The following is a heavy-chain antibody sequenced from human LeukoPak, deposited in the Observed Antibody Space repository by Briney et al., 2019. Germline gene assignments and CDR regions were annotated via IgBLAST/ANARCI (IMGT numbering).Heavy chain of an antibody. J-gene: IGHJ4*02. Sequence: PSETLSLTCTVSGGSISGYYWSWIRQPPGKGLEWIGYIFYSGSTNYNPSLKSRVTISVDTSKNQFSLKLSSVTAADTAVYYCAGGPVENYGGNFDYWGQGTLVTVSS. D-gene: IGHD4-23*01. CDR2: IFYSGST. CDR1: GGSISGYY. CDR3: AGGPVENYGGNFDY. V-gene: IGHV4-59*01.